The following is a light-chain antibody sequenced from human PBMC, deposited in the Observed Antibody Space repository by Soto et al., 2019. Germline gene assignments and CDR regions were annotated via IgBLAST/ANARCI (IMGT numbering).Light chain of an antibody. CDR2: DVS. CDR3: CSYAGSSTFV. J-gene: IGLJ1*01. Sequence: QSALTQPASVSGSPGQSITISCTGTSSDVGSYNLVSWYQQHPGKAPKLIIYDVSKRTSGVSNRFSGSKSGNTASLTISGLQAEDEADYYCCSYAGSSTFVFGTGTQLTVL. V-gene: IGLV2-23*02. CDR1: SSDVGSYNL.